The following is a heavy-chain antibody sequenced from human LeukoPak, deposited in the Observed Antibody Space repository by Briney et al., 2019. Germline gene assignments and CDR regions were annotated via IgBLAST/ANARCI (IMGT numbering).Heavy chain of an antibody. Sequence: ASVKVSCKASGYTFTSYYMHWVRQAPGQGLEWMGIINPNGGNTSYAQKFQGRVTMTRATSTSTVYMELSSLRSEDTAVYYCARSNNYYESSGYYAKTRRDFDYWGQGTLVTVSS. CDR2: INPNGGNT. J-gene: IGHJ4*02. CDR1: GYTFTSYY. CDR3: ARSNNYYESSGYYAKTRRDFDY. V-gene: IGHV1-46*01. D-gene: IGHD3-22*01.